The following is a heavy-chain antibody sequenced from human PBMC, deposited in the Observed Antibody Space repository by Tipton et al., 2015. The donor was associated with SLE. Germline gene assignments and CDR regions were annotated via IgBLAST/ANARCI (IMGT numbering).Heavy chain of an antibody. CDR3: ARESTTSSGWYDY. Sequence: LRLSCTVSGGSISSSSYYWGWIRQPPGKGLEWIGSIYYSGSTYYNPSLKSRVTISVDTSKNQFSLKLSSVTAADTAVYYCARESTTSSGWYDYWGQGTLVTVSS. J-gene: IGHJ4*02. V-gene: IGHV4-39*07. D-gene: IGHD6-19*01. CDR2: IYYSGST. CDR1: GGSISSSSYY.